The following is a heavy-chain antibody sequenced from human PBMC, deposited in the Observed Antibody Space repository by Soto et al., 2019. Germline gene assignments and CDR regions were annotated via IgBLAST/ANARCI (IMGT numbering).Heavy chain of an antibody. V-gene: IGHV3-33*01. CDR3: ARDPSMYYDSSGYSDY. CDR2: IWYDGSNK. CDR1: GFTFSSYG. D-gene: IGHD3-22*01. J-gene: IGHJ4*02. Sequence: PGGSLRLSCAASGFTFSSYGMHWVRQAPGKGLEWVAVIWYDGSNKYYADSVKGRFTISRDNSKNTLYLQMNSLRAEDTAVYYCARDPSMYYDSSGYSDYWGQGTLVTVSS.